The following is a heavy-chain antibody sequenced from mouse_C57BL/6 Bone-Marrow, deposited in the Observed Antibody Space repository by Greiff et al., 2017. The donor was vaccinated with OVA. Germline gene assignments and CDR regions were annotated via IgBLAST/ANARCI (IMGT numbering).Heavy chain of an antibody. CDR2: IYPGSGST. CDR1: GYTFTSYW. V-gene: IGHV1-55*01. J-gene: IGHJ2*01. Sequence: QVQLQQPGAELVKPGASVKMSCKASGYTFTSYWITWVKQRPGKGLEWIGDIYPGSGSTNYNEKFKSKATLTVDTSSSTAYMQLSSLTSEDSAVYYCARRAYGSSYDFDYWGQGTTLTVSS. CDR3: ARRAYGSSYDFDY. D-gene: IGHD1-1*01.